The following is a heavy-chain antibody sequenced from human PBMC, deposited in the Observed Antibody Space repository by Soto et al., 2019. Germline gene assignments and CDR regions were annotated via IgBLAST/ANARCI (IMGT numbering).Heavy chain of an antibody. J-gene: IGHJ4*02. D-gene: IGHD6-13*01. CDR2: IYYSGST. Sequence: ASELLRLTWTVSGGSNGRHRGRWIRQTPGKGLDWIGYIYYSGSTNYNPSLKSRVTISLDTSKNQFSLKLSSVTAADTAVYYCARIRSGSWQPDFDYWGQGTLVTVSS. CDR1: GGSNGRHR. CDR3: ARIRSGSWQPDFDY. V-gene: IGHV4-59*11.